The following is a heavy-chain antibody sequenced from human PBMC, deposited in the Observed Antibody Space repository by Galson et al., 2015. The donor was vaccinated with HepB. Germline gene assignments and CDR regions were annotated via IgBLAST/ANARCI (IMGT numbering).Heavy chain of an antibody. V-gene: IGHV3-30*04. D-gene: IGHD4-17*01. J-gene: IGHJ2*01. CDR1: GFSFNYFP. Sequence: SLRLSCAASGFSFNYFPVHWVRQAPGKGLEWVAVISYTGRYTNYADFGKGRFTISRDNSKNALYLQMNSLRVEDTALYYCVRPRGAGAGDYQNWYFDLWGRGTLVTVSS. CDR2: ISYTGRYT. CDR3: VRPRGAGAGDYQNWYFDL.